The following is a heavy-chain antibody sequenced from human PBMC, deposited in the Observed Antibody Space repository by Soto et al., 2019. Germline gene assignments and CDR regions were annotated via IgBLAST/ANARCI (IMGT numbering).Heavy chain of an antibody. Sequence: QVQLVQSGGEVKKPGASVKVSCKASGYTFTSYGVSWARQAPGQGLEWVGWIRTNNGDTHYAQKVQDRVTMTTDTSTGTVDMELRSLRSDDTAVYYCARGAYGDISFDYWGQGTLVTVSS. V-gene: IGHV1-18*01. J-gene: IGHJ4*02. CDR3: ARGAYGDISFDY. CDR1: GYTFTSYG. D-gene: IGHD4-17*01. CDR2: IRTNNGDT.